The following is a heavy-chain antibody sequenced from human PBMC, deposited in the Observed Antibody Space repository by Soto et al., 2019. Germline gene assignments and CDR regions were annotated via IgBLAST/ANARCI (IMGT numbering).Heavy chain of an antibody. Sequence: QVQLVQSGAEVKKPGASVKVSCKASGYTFTSYDINWARQATGQGLEWMGWMNPNSGNTGYAQKFQGRVTMTRNTSISTAYMELSSLRSEDTAVYYCARGRFLEWLRDFDGGDYWGQGTLVTVSS. D-gene: IGHD3-3*01. CDR2: MNPNSGNT. V-gene: IGHV1-8*01. CDR3: ARGRFLEWLRDFDGGDY. CDR1: GYTFTSYD. J-gene: IGHJ4*02.